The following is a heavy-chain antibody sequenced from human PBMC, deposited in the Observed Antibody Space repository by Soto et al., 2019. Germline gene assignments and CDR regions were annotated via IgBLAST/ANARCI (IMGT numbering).Heavy chain of an antibody. CDR1: GFTFDDYA. J-gene: IGHJ6*02. CDR2: ISWNSGSI. V-gene: IGHV3-9*01. Sequence: EVQLVESGGGLVQPGRSLRLSCAASGFTFDDYAMHWGRQAPGKGLEWVSGISWNSGSIGYADSVKGRFTISRDNAKNSLYLQMNSLRAEDTALYYCAKDITRLGGQWPAYYYYGMDVWGQGTTVTVSS. D-gene: IGHD6-19*01. CDR3: AKDITRLGGQWPAYYYYGMDV.